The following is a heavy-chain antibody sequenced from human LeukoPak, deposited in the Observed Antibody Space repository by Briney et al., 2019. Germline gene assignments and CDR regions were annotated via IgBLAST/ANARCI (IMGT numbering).Heavy chain of an antibody. CDR3: AKDLVRGVFDAFDI. D-gene: IGHD3-10*01. V-gene: IGHV3-53*05. CDR2: IYSGGST. J-gene: IGHJ3*02. CDR1: GFTVSSNY. Sequence: GGSLRLSCAVSGFTVSSNYMSWVRQAPGKGLEWVSVIYSGGSTYYADSVKGRFTISRDNSKNTLYLQMNSLRAEDTALYYCAKDLVRGVFDAFDIWGQGTMVTVSS.